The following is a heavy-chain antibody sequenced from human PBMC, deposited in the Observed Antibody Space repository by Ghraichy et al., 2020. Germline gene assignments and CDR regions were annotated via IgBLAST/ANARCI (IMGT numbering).Heavy chain of an antibody. D-gene: IGHD5-18*01. CDR3: AKNGRIQLWFFVY. V-gene: IGHV3-23*01. J-gene: IGHJ4*02. CDR2: ISGSGGST. Sequence: GESLNISCAASGFTFSSYAMSWVRQAPGKGLEWVSAISGSGGSTYYADSVKGRFTISRDNSKNTLYLQMNSLRAEDTAVYYCAKNGRIQLWFFVYWGQGTLVTVSS. CDR1: GFTFSSYA.